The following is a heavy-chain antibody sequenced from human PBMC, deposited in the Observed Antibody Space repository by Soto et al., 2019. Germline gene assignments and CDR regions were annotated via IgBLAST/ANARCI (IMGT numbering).Heavy chain of an antibody. CDR3: ARGPRASSGGTGAY. CDR2: IDYDGTTT. D-gene: IGHD2-2*01. J-gene: IGHJ1*01. Sequence: EVQLVESGGGLVQPGGSLRLSCAASGFSFDSYWMHWVRQAPGQGPVWVSRIDYDGTTTNYADSVKGRFTISRDKCTSTLYLQMNRLSPEDTAVYYWARGPRASSGGTGAYWGQGNLFTVSS. CDR1: GFSFDSYW. V-gene: IGHV3-74*01.